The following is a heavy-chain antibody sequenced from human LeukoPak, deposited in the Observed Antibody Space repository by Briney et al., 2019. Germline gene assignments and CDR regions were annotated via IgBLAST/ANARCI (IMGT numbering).Heavy chain of an antibody. J-gene: IGHJ4*02. V-gene: IGHV3-21*01. CDR3: ARDYGITGTRLFDY. Sequence: PGGSLRLSCAASGFTFSSYSMNWVRQAPGKGLEWVSSISSSSSYIYYADSVKGRFTISGDNAKNSLYLQMNSLRAEDTAVYYCARDYGITGTRLFDYWGQGTLVTVSS. CDR2: ISSSSSYI. D-gene: IGHD1-7*01. CDR1: GFTFSSYS.